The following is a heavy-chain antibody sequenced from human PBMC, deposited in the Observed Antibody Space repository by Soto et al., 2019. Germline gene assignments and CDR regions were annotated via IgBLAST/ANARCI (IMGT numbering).Heavy chain of an antibody. CDR3: ARGHSNSCDY. V-gene: IGHV3-7*04. J-gene: IGHJ4*02. D-gene: IGHD5-18*01. CDR1: GFTFGNYW. Sequence: EVQLVESGGGLVQPGGSLRLSCEASGFTFGNYWMNWVRQTPGKGLEWVANIKPDGGEQYYVDSVKGRFTISRDNAKDSLYLQMSSLRGYDTAVYYCARGHSNSCDYWGQGTLVTVSS. CDR2: IKPDGGEQ.